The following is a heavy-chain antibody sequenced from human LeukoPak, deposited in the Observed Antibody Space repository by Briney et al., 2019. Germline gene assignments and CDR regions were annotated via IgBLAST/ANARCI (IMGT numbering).Heavy chain of an antibody. J-gene: IGHJ6*02. CDR1: GFTFSSYA. V-gene: IGHV3-23*01. D-gene: IGHD2-15*01. Sequence: PGGSLRLSCAASGFTFSSYAMSWVRQAPGKGLEWVSAISGSGGSTYYADSVKGRFTISRDNSKNTLYLQMNSLRAEDTAVYYCAKGAYCSGGSCYSFGVAHCYYYGMDVWGQGTTVTVSS. CDR3: AKGAYCSGGSCYSFGVAHCYYYGMDV. CDR2: ISGSGGST.